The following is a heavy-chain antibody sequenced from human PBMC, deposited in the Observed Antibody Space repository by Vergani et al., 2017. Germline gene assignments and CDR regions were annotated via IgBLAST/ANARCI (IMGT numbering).Heavy chain of an antibody. J-gene: IGHJ5*02. CDR1: GGSISSGSYY. Sequence: QVQLQESGPGLVKPSQTLSLTCTVSGGSISSGSYYWSWIRQPAGKGLEWIGRIYTSGSTNYNPSLKSRVTISVDTSKKQFSRKLSSVTAADTAVDYCARGQNRGNWFEPWGQGTLVTVSS. D-gene: IGHD3-16*01. CDR2: IYTSGST. CDR3: ARGQNRGNWFEP. V-gene: IGHV4-61*02.